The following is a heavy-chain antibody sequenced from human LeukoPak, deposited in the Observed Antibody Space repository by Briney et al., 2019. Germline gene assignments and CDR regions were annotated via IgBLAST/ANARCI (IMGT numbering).Heavy chain of an antibody. CDR1: GFTFDDYA. V-gene: IGHV3-9*01. Sequence: GRSLRLSCAASGFTFDDYAMHWVRQAPGKGLEWVSGISWNGGDINYADSVKGRFTISRDNAKNSLYLQMNSLRAEDTAVYFAVAGTGSYFDYWGQGTLVTVSS. D-gene: IGHD6-19*01. J-gene: IGHJ4*02. CDR2: ISWNGGDI. CDR3: VAGTGSYFDY.